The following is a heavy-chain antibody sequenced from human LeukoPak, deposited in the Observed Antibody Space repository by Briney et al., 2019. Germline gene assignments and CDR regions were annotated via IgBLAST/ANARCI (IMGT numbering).Heavy chain of an antibody. J-gene: IGHJ3*02. V-gene: IGHV7-4-1*02. CDR1: GYTFISFA. D-gene: IGHD4-23*01. Sequence: ASVKVSCKASGYTFISFAMSWVRQAPGQGLEWMGWINTNTGNPTYAQGFTGRFVFSLDTSVSTAYLQISSLKAEDTAVYYCARRTNYGGNSLIAFDIWGQGTMVTVSS. CDR2: INTNTGNP. CDR3: ARRTNYGGNSLIAFDI.